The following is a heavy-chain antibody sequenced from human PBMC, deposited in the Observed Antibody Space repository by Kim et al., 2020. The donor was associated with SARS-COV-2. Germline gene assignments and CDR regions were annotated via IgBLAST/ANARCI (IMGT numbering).Heavy chain of an antibody. CDR3: ARDGDLYSSGKDAFDI. Sequence: GGSLRLSCAASGFTFSGYWMTWVRQAPGKGLEWVANIKQDGNQKYYVDSVKGRFTISRDNAKNSLYLQMNSLRAEDTAVYYCARDGDLYSSGKDAFDIWGQGKMVTVSS. CDR2: IKQDGNQK. V-gene: IGHV3-7*01. J-gene: IGHJ3*02. CDR1: GFTFSGYW. D-gene: IGHD6-19*01.